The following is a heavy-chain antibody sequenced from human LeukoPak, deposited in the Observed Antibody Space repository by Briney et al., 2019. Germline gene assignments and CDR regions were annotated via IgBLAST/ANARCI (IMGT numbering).Heavy chain of an antibody. J-gene: IGHJ4*02. CDR3: ARDREVHLDIEAAGYDF. V-gene: IGHV4-59*01. CDR2: ISYSGST. CDR1: GGSISSYY. Sequence: SETLSLTCTVSGGSISSYYWSWIRQPPGKGLEWIGYISYSGSTNYNPSLKSRVTISVDTSKNQFSLKLSSVTAADTAVYYCARDREVHLDIEAAGYDFWGQGTLVTVSS. D-gene: IGHD6-13*01.